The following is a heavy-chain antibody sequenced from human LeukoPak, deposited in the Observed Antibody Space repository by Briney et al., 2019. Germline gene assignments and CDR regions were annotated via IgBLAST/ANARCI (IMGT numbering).Heavy chain of an antibody. CDR2: IYTSGST. V-gene: IGHV4-4*07. CDR1: GGSISSYY. CDR3: ARESMVRGVIIPKYYFDY. Sequence: SETLSLTCTVSGGSISSYYWSWIRQPAGKGLEWIGRIYTSGSTNYNPSLKSRVTMSVDTSKNQFSLKLSSVTAADTAVYYCARESMVRGVIIPKYYFDYWGQGTLVTVSS. J-gene: IGHJ4*02. D-gene: IGHD3-10*01.